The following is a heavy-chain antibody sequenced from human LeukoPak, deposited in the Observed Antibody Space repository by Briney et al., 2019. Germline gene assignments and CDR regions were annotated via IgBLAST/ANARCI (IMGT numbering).Heavy chain of an antibody. CDR2: ISTGSSTI. D-gene: IGHD5-18*01. CDR3: ARVAEIQLWLRSAFDY. V-gene: IGHV3-48*02. J-gene: IGHJ4*02. Sequence: RGGSLRLSCAASGFTFSTYSMNWVRQAPGKGLEWVSGISTGSSTIYYADSVKGRFTISRDNAKNSLYLQMNSLRDEDTAVYYCARVAEIQLWLRSAFDYWGQGTLVTVSS. CDR1: GFTFSTYS.